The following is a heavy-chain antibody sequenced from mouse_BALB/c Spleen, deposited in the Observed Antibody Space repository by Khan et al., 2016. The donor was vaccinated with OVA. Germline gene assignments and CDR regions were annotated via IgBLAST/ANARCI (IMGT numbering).Heavy chain of an antibody. CDR2: ISDSGRT. CDR3: ANSVTITTVVATDFDY. D-gene: IGHD1-1*01. Sequence: EVQLQESGPGLVKPSQSLSLTCTVTGYSITSDYAWNWIRQSPGNKLEWMGYISDSGRTSYNPSLTSRISITRDTSKHQFFLQLTPVTTEDTAAYYCANSVTITTVVATDFDYWGQGTPLTVSS. V-gene: IGHV3-2*02. CDR1: GYSITSDYA. J-gene: IGHJ2*01.